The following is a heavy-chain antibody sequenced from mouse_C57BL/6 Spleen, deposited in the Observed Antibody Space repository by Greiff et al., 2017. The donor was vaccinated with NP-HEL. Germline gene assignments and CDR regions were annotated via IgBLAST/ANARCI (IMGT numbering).Heavy chain of an antibody. CDR2: ISGGGGNT. D-gene: IGHD2-4*01. CDR1: GFTFSSYT. V-gene: IGHV5-9*01. CDR3: ARPIYYDYDWFAY. Sequence: EVQLMESGGGLVKPGGSLKLSCAASGFTFSSYTMSWVRQTPEKRLEWVATISGGGGNTYYPDSVKGRFTISRDNAKNTLYLQMSSLRSEDTALYYCARPIYYDYDWFAYWGKGTLVTVSA. J-gene: IGHJ3*01.